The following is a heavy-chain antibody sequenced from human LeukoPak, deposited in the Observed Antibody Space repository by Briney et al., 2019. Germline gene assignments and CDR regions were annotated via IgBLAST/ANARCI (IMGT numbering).Heavy chain of an antibody. D-gene: IGHD3-10*01. Sequence: GGSLRLSCAASGFTFSSYSMNWVRQAPGKGLEWVSSISSSSSYIYYADSVKGRSTISRDNAKNSLYLQMNSLRAEDTAVYYCARVHWGSGSYRDYWGQGTLVTVSS. CDR2: ISSSSSYI. CDR1: GFTFSSYS. J-gene: IGHJ4*02. V-gene: IGHV3-21*01. CDR3: ARVHWGSGSYRDY.